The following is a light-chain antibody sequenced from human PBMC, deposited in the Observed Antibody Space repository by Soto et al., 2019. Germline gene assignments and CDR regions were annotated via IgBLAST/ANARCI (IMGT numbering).Light chain of an antibody. CDR1: QSLSDW. Sequence: DIQMTQSPSTLSASVGDRVTITCRASQSLSDWLAWYQQKPGTAPKLLIYRASSLEDGLPSRFSGSGSGTEFTLTISSLQPGDFASYYRQQYSDYPLTFGGGTKVEIK. CDR3: QQYSDYPLT. CDR2: RAS. J-gene: IGKJ4*01. V-gene: IGKV1-5*03.